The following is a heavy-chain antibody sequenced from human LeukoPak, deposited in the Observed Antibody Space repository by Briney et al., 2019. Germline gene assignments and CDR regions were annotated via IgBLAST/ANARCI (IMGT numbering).Heavy chain of an antibody. CDR3: ARDADGHLDR. CDR1: GFTFTRFS. Sequence: GGSLRLSCAASGFTFTRFSMHWVRQAPGKGLEWVAVISYDGTNEYSADSVKGRFTISRDNAKNSLFLQMNSLRAEDTAVYYCARDADGHLDRWGQGTLVTVSS. V-gene: IGHV3-30-3*01. CDR2: ISYDGTNE. J-gene: IGHJ5*02.